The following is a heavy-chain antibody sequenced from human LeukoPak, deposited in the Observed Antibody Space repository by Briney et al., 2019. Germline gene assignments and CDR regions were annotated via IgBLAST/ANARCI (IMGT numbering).Heavy chain of an antibody. CDR2: ISSSSSYI. V-gene: IGHV3-21*01. D-gene: IGHD2-2*01. J-gene: IGHJ6*02. CDR1: GFTFSSYS. CDR3: ARASGSPYCSSTSCHSDWLDGMDV. Sequence: PGGSLRLSCAASGFTFSSYSMNWVRQAPGKGLEWVSSISSSSSYIYYADSVKGRFTTSRDNAKNSLYLQMNSLRAEDTAVYYCARASGSPYCSSTSCHSDWLDGMDVWGQGTTVTVSS.